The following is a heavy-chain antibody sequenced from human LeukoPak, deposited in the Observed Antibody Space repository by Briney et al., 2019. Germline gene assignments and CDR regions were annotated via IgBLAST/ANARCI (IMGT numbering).Heavy chain of an antibody. CDR2: INPNSGGT. V-gene: IGHV1-2*02. D-gene: IGHD1-26*01. Sequence: GASVKVSCKASGYTFTGYYMHWVRQAPGQGLEWMGWINPNSGGTNYAQKFQGRVTMTRDTSISTAYMELSRLRSDDTAVYYCARDRSGSYYGEPSLGFDYWGQGTLVTVSS. J-gene: IGHJ4*02. CDR3: ARDRSGSYYGEPSLGFDY. CDR1: GYTFTGYY.